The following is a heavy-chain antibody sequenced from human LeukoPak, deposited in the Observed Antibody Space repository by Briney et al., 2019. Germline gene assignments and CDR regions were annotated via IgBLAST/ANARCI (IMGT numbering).Heavy chain of an antibody. CDR1: GFTFSRYV. CDR3: SSPY. J-gene: IGHJ4*02. Sequence: PGGPLPHFCAASGFTFSRYVMLWVRQAPGKGLEWGSYISSSGSTLYSADPVKGRFTISRDNAKNSLYLQLNSLRAEGTAFLYFSSPYGGQGTLVTVSS. CDR2: ISSSGSTL. V-gene: IGHV3-48*03.